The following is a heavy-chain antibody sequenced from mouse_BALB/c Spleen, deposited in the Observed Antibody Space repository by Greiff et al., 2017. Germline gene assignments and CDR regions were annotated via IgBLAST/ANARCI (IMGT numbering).Heavy chain of an antibody. V-gene: IGHV5-9-4*01. J-gene: IGHJ3*01. CDR2: ISSGGSYT. CDR3: ARGYGNYLAWFAY. Sequence: EVQLVESGGGLVKPGGSLKLSCAASGFTFSSYAMSWVRQSPEKRLEWVAEISSGGSYTYYPDTVTGRFTISRATAKNTLYREVSSLRCEDTAMYDCARGYGNYLAWFAYWGQGTLVTVSA. CDR1: GFTFSSYA. D-gene: IGHD2-10*02.